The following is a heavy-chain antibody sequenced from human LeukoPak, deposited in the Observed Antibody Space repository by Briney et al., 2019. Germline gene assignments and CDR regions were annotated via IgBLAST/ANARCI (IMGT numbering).Heavy chain of an antibody. Sequence: ASVKVSCKASGYTFTSYDINWVRQATGQGLEWMGWMNPNSGNTGYAQKFQGRVTMTRNTSTSTAYMELSSLRSEDTAVYYCARGRQGNFGVVINYWGQGTLVTVSS. CDR1: GYTFTSYD. CDR2: MNPNSGNT. J-gene: IGHJ4*02. D-gene: IGHD3-3*01. CDR3: ARGRQGNFGVVINY. V-gene: IGHV1-8*01.